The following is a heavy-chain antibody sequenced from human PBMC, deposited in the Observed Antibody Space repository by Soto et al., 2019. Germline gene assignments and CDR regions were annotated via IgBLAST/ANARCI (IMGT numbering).Heavy chain of an antibody. D-gene: IGHD3-3*01. J-gene: IGHJ4*02. CDR1: GGSFSGYY. CDR2: INHSGST. Sequence: SETLSLTCAVYGGSFSGYYWSWIRQPPGKGLEWIGEINHSGSTNYNPSLKSRVTISVDTSKNQFSLKLSSVTAADTAVYYCARGFDFWSGPGVGYWGQGTLVTVSS. V-gene: IGHV4-34*01. CDR3: ARGFDFWSGPGVGY.